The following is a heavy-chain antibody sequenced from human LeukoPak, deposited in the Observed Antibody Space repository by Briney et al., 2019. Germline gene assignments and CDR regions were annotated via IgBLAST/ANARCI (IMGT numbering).Heavy chain of an antibody. CDR1: GFTFSSYA. CDR2: ISYDGSNK. Sequence: PGGSLRLSCAASGFTFSSYAMHWVRQAPGKGLEWVAVISYDGSNKYYADSVKGRFTISRDNSKNTLYLQMNSLRAEDTAVYYCARRYYDSSGYPYYFDYWGQGTLVTVSS. J-gene: IGHJ4*02. CDR3: ARRYYDSSGYPYYFDY. D-gene: IGHD3-22*01. V-gene: IGHV3-30*14.